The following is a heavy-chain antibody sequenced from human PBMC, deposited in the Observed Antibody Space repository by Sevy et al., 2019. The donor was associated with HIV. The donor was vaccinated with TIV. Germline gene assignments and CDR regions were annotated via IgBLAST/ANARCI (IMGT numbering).Heavy chain of an antibody. CDR2: MNPNSGNK. J-gene: IGHJ6*03. CDR3: ARGAMVRGATYYYYYMDV. Sequence: ASVKVSCKASGYTFTSYDINWVRQATGQGLEWMGWMNPNSGNKGYAQKFHGRVTITRNTSISTAYMELSSLRSEDTAVYYCARGAMVRGATYYYYYMDVWGKGTTFTVSS. V-gene: IGHV1-8*03. D-gene: IGHD3-10*01. CDR1: GYTFTSYD.